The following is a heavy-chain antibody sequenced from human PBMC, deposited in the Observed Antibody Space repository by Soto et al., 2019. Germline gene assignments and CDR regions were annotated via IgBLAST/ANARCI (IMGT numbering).Heavy chain of an antibody. J-gene: IGHJ3*01. CDR1: GGSISSSSYY. D-gene: IGHD5-12*01. CDR3: AKHLSAWLRMEAFDV. V-gene: IGHV4-39*01. Sequence: QLQLQESGPGLVKPSETLSLTCAVSGGSISSSSYYWGWIRQPPGKGLEWIGSIYYSGSTYYNPSLKSRVTISVDTSKNHFSLRLTSVTAADTAVYYCAKHLSAWLRMEAFDVWGPGTMVTVSS. CDR2: IYYSGST.